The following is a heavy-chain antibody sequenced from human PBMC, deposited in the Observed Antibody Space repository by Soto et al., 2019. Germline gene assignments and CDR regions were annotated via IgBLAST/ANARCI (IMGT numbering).Heavy chain of an antibody. Sequence: ASVKVSCKASGYTFTSYGISWVRQAPGQGLEWMGWISAYNGNTNYAQKLQGRVTMTTDTSTSTAYMELRSLRSDDTAVYYCARVLEMATVFDAFDIWGQGTMVTVS. CDR2: ISAYNGNT. J-gene: IGHJ3*02. CDR1: GYTFTSYG. V-gene: IGHV1-18*04. CDR3: ARVLEMATVFDAFDI. D-gene: IGHD4-4*01.